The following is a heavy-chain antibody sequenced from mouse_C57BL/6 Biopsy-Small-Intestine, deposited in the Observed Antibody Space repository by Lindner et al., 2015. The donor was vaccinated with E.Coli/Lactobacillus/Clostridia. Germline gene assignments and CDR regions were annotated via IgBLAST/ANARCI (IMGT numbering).Heavy chain of an antibody. V-gene: IGHV2-9-1*01. D-gene: IGHD2-4*01. CDR3: ARYHDYDVDAMDC. Sequence: VQLQESGPGLVAPSQSLSITCTVSGFSLTSYAISWVRQPPGKGLEWLGIIWTNGGTNCNSGLKSRVSISKDNSKSQVFLKMNSLQTDDTARYYCARYHDYDVDAMDCWGQGTSVTVSS. CDR2: IWTNGGT. CDR1: GFSLTSYA. J-gene: IGHJ4*01.